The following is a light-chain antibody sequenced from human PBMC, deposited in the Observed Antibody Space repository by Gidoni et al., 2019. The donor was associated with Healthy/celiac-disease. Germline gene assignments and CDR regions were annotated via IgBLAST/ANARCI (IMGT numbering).Light chain of an antibody. J-gene: IGKJ5*01. CDR2: AAS. CDR1: QSISSY. Sequence: DIQMTQSTSSLSASVGDRVTINCRASQSISSYLNLYQQKPGKAPKLLIYAASSLQSGVPSRFSGSGSGTDFTLTISSLQPEDFSTYYCQQSYSTPPFTFGQGTRLEIK. V-gene: IGKV1-39*01. CDR3: QQSYSTPPFT.